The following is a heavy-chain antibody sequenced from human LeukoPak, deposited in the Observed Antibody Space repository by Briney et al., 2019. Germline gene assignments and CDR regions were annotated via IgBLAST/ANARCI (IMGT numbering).Heavy chain of an antibody. J-gene: IGHJ4*02. Sequence: SETLSFTCAVYGASFSGNYWSWIRQPPGKGLEWIGEINHSGSTNYNPSLKSRVTISVDTSKNQFSLKLSSVTAADTAVYYCARVVEYSRFDYWGQGTLVTVSS. D-gene: IGHD6-6*01. CDR3: ARVVEYSRFDY. CDR2: INHSGST. CDR1: GASFSGNY. V-gene: IGHV4-34*01.